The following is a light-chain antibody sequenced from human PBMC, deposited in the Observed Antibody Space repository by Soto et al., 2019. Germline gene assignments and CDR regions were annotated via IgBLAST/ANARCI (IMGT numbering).Light chain of an antibody. V-gene: IGKV3-15*01. CDR2: GAS. CDR3: QQYNNWLWT. J-gene: IGKJ1*01. Sequence: EIVMTQSPATLSVSPGESAPLSCMASQSVSSNLAWYQQKPGQAPRLLIYGASTRATGIPARFSGSGSGTEFTLTISSLQSEDFAVYYCQQYNNWLWTVGQGTKV. CDR1: QSVSSN.